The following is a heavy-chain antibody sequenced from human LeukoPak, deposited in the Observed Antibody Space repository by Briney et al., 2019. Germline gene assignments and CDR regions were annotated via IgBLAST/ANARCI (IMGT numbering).Heavy chain of an antibody. J-gene: IGHJ4*02. D-gene: IGHD3-3*01. CDR2: ISAYNGNT. Sequence: ASVKVSCKASGYTFTSYGISWVRQAPGQGLEWMGWISAYNGNTNYAQKLQGRDTITTDTSTCTAYMELRSLRSDDTAAYYCARDGDITIFGVVISYFDYWGQGTLVTVSS. CDR3: ARDGDITIFGVVISYFDY. CDR1: GYTFTSYG. V-gene: IGHV1-18*01.